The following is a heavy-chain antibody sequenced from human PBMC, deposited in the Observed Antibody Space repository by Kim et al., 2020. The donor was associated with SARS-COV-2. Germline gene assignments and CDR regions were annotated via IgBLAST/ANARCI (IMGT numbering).Heavy chain of an antibody. CDR1: GYSFTTFA. CDR3: TRYPLIWTYAIPFDS. Sequence: ASVKVSCKASGYSFTTFAIHWLRQAPGQRLEWMGRINADNGETKYSQKFQGRVTISRDTSATTVQMELSSLRSEDTALYYCTRYPLIWTYAIPFDSWGQGTLVIVSS. D-gene: IGHD1-7*01. J-gene: IGHJ4*02. CDR2: INADNGET. V-gene: IGHV1-3*01.